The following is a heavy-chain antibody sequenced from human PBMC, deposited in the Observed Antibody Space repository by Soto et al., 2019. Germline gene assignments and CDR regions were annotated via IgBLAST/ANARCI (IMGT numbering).Heavy chain of an antibody. CDR1: GGTFSSYT. CDR2: IIPILGIA. Sequence: NPPASVKVSCKASGGTFSSYTISWVRQAPGQGLEWMGRIIPILGIANYAQKFQGRVTITADKSTSTAYMELSSLRSEDTAVYYCARPQHSSSWYQNYYYYGMDVWGQGTTVTVSS. D-gene: IGHD6-13*01. CDR3: ARPQHSSSWYQNYYYYGMDV. V-gene: IGHV1-69*02. J-gene: IGHJ6*02.